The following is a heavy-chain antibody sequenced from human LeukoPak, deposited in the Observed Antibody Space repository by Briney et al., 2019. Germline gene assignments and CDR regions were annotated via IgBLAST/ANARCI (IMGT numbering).Heavy chain of an antibody. J-gene: IGHJ6*02. Sequence: SETLSLTCTVSGGSVSSGSYYWSWIRQPPGKGLEWIGYIYYSGSTKYNPSLKSRVTISIDTSKNQFSLKLSPVTAADTAIYYCAGVVGGSYSMDVWGQGTTVTVSS. CDR2: IYYSGST. CDR1: GGSVSSGSYY. D-gene: IGHD1-26*01. CDR3: AGVVGGSYSMDV. V-gene: IGHV4-61*01.